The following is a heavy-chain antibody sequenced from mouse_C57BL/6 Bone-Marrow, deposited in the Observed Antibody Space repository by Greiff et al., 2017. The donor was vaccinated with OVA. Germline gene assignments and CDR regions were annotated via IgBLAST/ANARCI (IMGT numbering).Heavy chain of an antibody. D-gene: IGHD1-1*01. CDR2: ISSGSSTI. CDR3: ASPLYYYGSEGFAY. Sequence: EVKVVESGGGLVKPGGSLKLSCAASGFTFSDYGMHWVRQAPEKGLAWVAYISSGSSTIYYADTVKGRFTISRDNAKTTLFLQMTSLRSEDTAMYYCASPLYYYGSEGFAYWGQGTLVTVSA. V-gene: IGHV5-17*01. CDR1: GFTFSDYG. J-gene: IGHJ3*01.